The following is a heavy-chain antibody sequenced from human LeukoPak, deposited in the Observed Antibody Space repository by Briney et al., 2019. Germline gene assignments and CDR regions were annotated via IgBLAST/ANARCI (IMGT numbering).Heavy chain of an antibody. V-gene: IGHV3-30*18. Sequence: GGSLRLSCAASGFPFSSYDLRWVRQAPGKGLEWVAVISYDGSNKYYADSVKGRFTISRDNSKNTLYLQMNSLRAEDTAVYYCAKDSYYDGSGGQYWGQGTLVTVSS. CDR2: ISYDGSNK. D-gene: IGHD3-10*01. CDR3: AKDSYYDGSGGQY. J-gene: IGHJ4*02. CDR1: GFPFSSYD.